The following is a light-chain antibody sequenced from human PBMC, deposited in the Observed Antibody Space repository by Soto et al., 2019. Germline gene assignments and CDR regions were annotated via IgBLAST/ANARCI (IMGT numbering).Light chain of an antibody. J-gene: IGKJ4*01. Sequence: EIVMTQSPATLSVSPGERATLSCRASQSVSSNLAWYQQKPGQAPRLLIYGASTRATGIPDRFSGGGSGTEFTLTISSPQSEDFAVYYCQQYNNWPPLTFGGGTKVEIK. CDR2: GAS. V-gene: IGKV3-15*01. CDR1: QSVSSN. CDR3: QQYNNWPPLT.